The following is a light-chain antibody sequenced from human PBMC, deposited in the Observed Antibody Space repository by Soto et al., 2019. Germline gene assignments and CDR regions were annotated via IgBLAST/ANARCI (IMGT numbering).Light chain of an antibody. J-gene: IGKJ1*01. CDR3: QHYNSYPWA. CDR1: QSIRNY. V-gene: IGKV1-5*01. Sequence: DIQMTQSPSTLSANVGDRVTITCRASQSIRNYLAWYQQKPGKAPRFLIYDASSLESGVPSRFSGSGSGTEFTLTISSLQPDDFATYYCQHYNSYPWAFGQGTKVDIK. CDR2: DAS.